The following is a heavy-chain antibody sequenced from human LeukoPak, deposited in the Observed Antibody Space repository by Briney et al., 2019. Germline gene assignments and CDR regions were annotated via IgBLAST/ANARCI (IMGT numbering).Heavy chain of an antibody. CDR1: GFTFSSYG. CDR2: IRYDGSNK. Sequence: PGGSLRLSCAASGFTFSSYGMHWVRQAPSKGLEWVAFIRYDGSNKFYADSVKGRFTISRDNPRNTLYLQMNSLRAEDTAMYHCAKEWELTYWGQGTLVTVSS. CDR3: AKEWELTY. J-gene: IGHJ4*02. V-gene: IGHV3-30*02. D-gene: IGHD1-26*01.